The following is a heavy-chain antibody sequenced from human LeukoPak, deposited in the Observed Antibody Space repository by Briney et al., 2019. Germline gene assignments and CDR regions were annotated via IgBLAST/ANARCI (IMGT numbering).Heavy chain of an antibody. J-gene: IGHJ6*02. CDR3: ARASSFGYYYYGVDV. V-gene: IGHV5-51*01. CDR2: IYPGDSDT. Sequence: GESLKISCKGSGYSFTSYWIGWVRHMSGKGLEWMGIIYPGDSDTRYSPSFQGQVTISADKSISTAYLQWSSLKASDTAIYYCARASSFGYYYYGVDVWGQGTTVTVSS. CDR1: GYSFTSYW. D-gene: IGHD3-3*01.